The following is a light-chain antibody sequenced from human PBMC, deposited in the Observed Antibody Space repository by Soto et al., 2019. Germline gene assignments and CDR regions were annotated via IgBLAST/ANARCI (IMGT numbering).Light chain of an antibody. CDR2: GNR. CDR3: QSYDIRLSGVI. Sequence: QSVLTQPPSVSGAPGQRVSISCTGSNSNIGAANDVHWYQQFPGRPPKLLIYGNRNRPSGVPDRFSGSKIGTSASLAIAGLQDEDEADDYCQSYDIRLSGVIFGGGTKLTVL. CDR1: NSNIGAAND. J-gene: IGLJ2*01. V-gene: IGLV1-40*01.